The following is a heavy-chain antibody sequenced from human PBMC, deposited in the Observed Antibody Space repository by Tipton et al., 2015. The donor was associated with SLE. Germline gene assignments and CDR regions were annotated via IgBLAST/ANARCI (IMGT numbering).Heavy chain of an antibody. CDR1: GYSISSGYY. CDR2: IYHSGST. Sequence: TLSLTCAVSGYSISSGYYWGWIRQPPGKGLEWIGSIYHSGSTYYNPSLKSRVTISVDTSKNQFSLKLSSVTAADTAVYYCARERVGSIAAAAPFDYWGQGTLVTVSS. J-gene: IGHJ4*02. D-gene: IGHD6-13*01. CDR3: ARERVGSIAAAAPFDY. V-gene: IGHV4-38-2*02.